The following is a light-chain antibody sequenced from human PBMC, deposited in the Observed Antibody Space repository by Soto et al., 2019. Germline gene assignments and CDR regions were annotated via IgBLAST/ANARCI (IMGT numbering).Light chain of an antibody. CDR1: QTISSW. Sequence: DIQMTQSPSTLSGSVGDRVTITCRASQTISSWLAWYQQKPGKAPKLLIYKASTLKSGVPSRFSGSGSGTEFTLTISSLQAEDVAVYYCQQNYGSPRTFGQGTKGDIK. J-gene: IGKJ1*01. CDR2: KAS. V-gene: IGKV1-5*03. CDR3: QQNYGSPRT.